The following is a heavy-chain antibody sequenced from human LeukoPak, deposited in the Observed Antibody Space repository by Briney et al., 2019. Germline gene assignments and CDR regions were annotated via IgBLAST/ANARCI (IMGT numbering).Heavy chain of an antibody. CDR1: GGSISSYY. CDR2: IYTSGST. Sequence: KTSETLSLTCTVSGGSISSYYWSWIRQPAGKGLEWIGRIYTSGSTNYNPSLKSRVTMSVDTSKNQFSLKLSSVTAADTAVYYCARDGDYYDSSGYPPGDLSNFDYWGQGTLVTVSS. V-gene: IGHV4-4*07. J-gene: IGHJ4*02. D-gene: IGHD3-22*01. CDR3: ARDGDYYDSSGYPPGDLSNFDY.